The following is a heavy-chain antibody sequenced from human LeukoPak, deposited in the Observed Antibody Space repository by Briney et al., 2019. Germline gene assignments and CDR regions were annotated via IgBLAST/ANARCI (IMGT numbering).Heavy chain of an antibody. D-gene: IGHD5-12*01. Sequence: SETLSLTCTVSGGSISSSSYYWGWIRQPPGKGLEWIGSIYYSGSTYYNPSLKSRVTISVDTSKNQFSLKMRSVTAADTAVYYCARARGTVAIDSWGQGTLVTVSS. V-gene: IGHV4-39*01. CDR3: ARARGTVAIDS. CDR2: IYYSGST. CDR1: GGSISSSSYY. J-gene: IGHJ4*02.